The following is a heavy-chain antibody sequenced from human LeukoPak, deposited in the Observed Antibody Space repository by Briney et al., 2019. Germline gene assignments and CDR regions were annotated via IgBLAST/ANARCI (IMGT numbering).Heavy chain of an antibody. J-gene: IGHJ4*02. Sequence: SETLSLTCTVSGGAISSYYWSWIRQPPGKGLEWIGYMYYSGSTNYNPSLKSRVTISVDTSKNQFSLKLSSVTAADTAVYYCASGIDSSSSRTFFDYWGQGTLVTVSS. CDR1: GGAISSYY. V-gene: IGHV4-59*01. CDR2: MYYSGST. D-gene: IGHD6-6*01. CDR3: ASGIDSSSSRTFFDY.